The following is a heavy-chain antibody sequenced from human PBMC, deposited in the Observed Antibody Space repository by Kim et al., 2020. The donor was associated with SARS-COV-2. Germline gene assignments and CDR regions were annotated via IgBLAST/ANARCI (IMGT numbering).Heavy chain of an antibody. V-gene: IGHV3-23*01. J-gene: IGHJ4*02. CDR1: GFTFSSYA. D-gene: IGHD6-19*01. Sequence: GGSLRLSCAASGFTFSSYAMNWVRQAPGKGLEWVSSISGSGDSTYYADSVKGRFTISRDNSKDTLFLLMNSLRAEDTAVYYCAKTTRGGSGWYGEAGGYYFDYWGQGTLVTVSS. CDR2: ISGSGDST. CDR3: AKTTRGGSGWYGEAGGYYFDY.